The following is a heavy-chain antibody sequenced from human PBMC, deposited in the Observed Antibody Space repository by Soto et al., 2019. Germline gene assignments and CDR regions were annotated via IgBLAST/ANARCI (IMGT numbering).Heavy chain of an antibody. Sequence: PGGSLRLSCAASGFTFSSYAMSWVRQAPGKGLEWVSAISGSGDSTYDADSVKGRFTISRDNSKNTLYLQMNSLRAEVTAVYYCAKGIYSYGYNSFDYWSQGTLVTVSS. CDR1: GFTFSSYA. V-gene: IGHV3-23*01. J-gene: IGHJ4*02. CDR2: ISGSGDST. D-gene: IGHD5-18*01. CDR3: AKGIYSYGYNSFDY.